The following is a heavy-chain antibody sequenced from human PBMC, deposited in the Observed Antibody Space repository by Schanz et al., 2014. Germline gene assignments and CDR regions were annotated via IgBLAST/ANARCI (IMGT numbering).Heavy chain of an antibody. V-gene: IGHV1-69*04. D-gene: IGHD6-6*01. CDR1: GGTFSSFG. Sequence: QVHLVHSGAEVKKPGSSVKVSCKASGGTFSSFGINWVRQSPGQGLEWMGRIIPVLAIADYAQKFQGRVTITADKSTSTASMELSSLRSEDTAVYYCARDQSPYTNSSDVRYFDYWGQGSLVTVSS. J-gene: IGHJ4*02. CDR3: ARDQSPYTNSSDVRYFDY. CDR2: IIPVLAIA.